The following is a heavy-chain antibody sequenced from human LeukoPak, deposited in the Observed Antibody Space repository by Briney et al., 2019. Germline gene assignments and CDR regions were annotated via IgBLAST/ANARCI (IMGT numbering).Heavy chain of an antibody. CDR1: GSTFSGCT. CDR2: ISIGGDYT. J-gene: IGHJ4*02. D-gene: IGHD1-20*01. CDR3: AKLHSETITADFDH. V-gene: IGHV3-23*01. Sequence: PGGSLRLSCAASGSTFSGCTMRWVRQAPGKGLEWVSGISIGGDYTYYADSVKGRFTISRDNSKNTLSLQMSNLRAEDTAIYYCAKLHSETITADFDHWGQGTLVTVSS.